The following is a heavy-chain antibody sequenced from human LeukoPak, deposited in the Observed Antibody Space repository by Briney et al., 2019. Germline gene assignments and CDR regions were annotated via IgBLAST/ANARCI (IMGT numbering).Heavy chain of an antibody. CDR3: ARSTVVPAAPFDY. V-gene: IGHV4-30-4*08. Sequence: PSQTLSLTCTVSGGSISSGDYYGSWIRQPPGKGLEWIGYIYYSGSTYYNPSLKSRVTISVDTSKNQFSLRLSSVTAADTAVYYCARSTVVPAAPFDYWGQGTLVTVSS. CDR1: GGSISSGDYY. CDR2: IYYSGST. J-gene: IGHJ4*02. D-gene: IGHD2-2*01.